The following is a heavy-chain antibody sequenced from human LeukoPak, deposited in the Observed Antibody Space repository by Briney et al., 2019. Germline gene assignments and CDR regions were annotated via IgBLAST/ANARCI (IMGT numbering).Heavy chain of an antibody. D-gene: IGHD6-13*01. CDR2: INHSGST. CDR1: GGSFSGYY. V-gene: IGHV4-34*01. CDR3: ARGSGSSWYLR. Sequence: SETLSLTCAVYGGSFSGYYWSWIRQPPGKGLEWIGEINHSGSTNYNPSLKSRVTISADTSKNQFSLKLSSVTAADTAVYYCARGSGSSWYLRWGQGTLVTVSS. J-gene: IGHJ4*02.